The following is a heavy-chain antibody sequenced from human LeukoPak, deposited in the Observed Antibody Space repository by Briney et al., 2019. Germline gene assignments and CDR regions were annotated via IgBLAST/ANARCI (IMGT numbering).Heavy chain of an antibody. V-gene: IGHV1-18*01. CDR2: ISAYNGNT. D-gene: IGHD2-21*01. CDR3: ARDPLTRAYCGGDCYPPFDY. J-gene: IGHJ4*02. Sequence: ASVKVSCKASGYTFTSYGISWVRQAPGQGLEWMGWISAYNGNTNYAQKLQGRVTMTTDTSTSTAYMELRSLRSDDTAVYYCARDPLTRAYCGGDCYPPFDYWGQGTLVTVSS. CDR1: GYTFTSYG.